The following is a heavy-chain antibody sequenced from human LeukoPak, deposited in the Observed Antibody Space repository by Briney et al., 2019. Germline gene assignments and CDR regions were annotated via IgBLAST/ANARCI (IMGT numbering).Heavy chain of an antibody. CDR1: GGSISSGAYY. Sequence: SETLSLTCTVSGGSISSGAYYWGWIRQPPGKGLEWIGYIYYSGSTYYNPSLKSRVTMSVDTSKNQFSLKLSSVTAADTAVYYCARVYRQQLGPTIDYWGQGTLVTVSS. J-gene: IGHJ4*02. CDR3: ARVYRQQLGPTIDY. CDR2: IYYSGST. D-gene: IGHD6-13*01. V-gene: IGHV4-30-4*08.